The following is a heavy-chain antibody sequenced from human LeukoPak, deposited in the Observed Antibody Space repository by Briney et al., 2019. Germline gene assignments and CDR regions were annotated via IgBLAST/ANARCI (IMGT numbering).Heavy chain of an antibody. CDR2: ISPTTGGT. D-gene: IGHD1-26*01. Sequence: ASVKVSCKASGYTFTASYLHWVRQAPGQGLEWVGWISPTTGGTNYAQKFQGRVTMTWDTSISTAYMELSRLRSDDTAVYYCAREWELLRKYLYHWGQGTLVTVSS. CDR1: GYTFTASY. CDR3: AREWELLRKYLYH. J-gene: IGHJ1*01. V-gene: IGHV1-2*02.